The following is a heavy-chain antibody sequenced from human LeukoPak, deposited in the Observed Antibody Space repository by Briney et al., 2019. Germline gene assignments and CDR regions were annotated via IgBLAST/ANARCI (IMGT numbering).Heavy chain of an antibody. V-gene: IGHV4-59*01. CDR1: GGSITSYY. J-gene: IGHJ5*02. D-gene: IGHD2-21*01. Sequence: PSETLSLTCNVSGGSITSYYWSWIRQPPGKGLEWMGYVFYGGTTNYNPSLKNRVTISVDTSNNQFSLTLSSVTAADPAVYYCARDAGGGDSWGQGTLVTVSS. CDR3: ARDAGGGDS. CDR2: VFYGGTT.